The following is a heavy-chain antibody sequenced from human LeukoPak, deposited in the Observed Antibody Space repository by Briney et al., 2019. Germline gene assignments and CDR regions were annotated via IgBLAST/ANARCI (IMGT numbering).Heavy chain of an antibody. D-gene: IGHD3-22*01. CDR2: IYYSGST. J-gene: IGHJ4*02. CDR1: GGFVSSGSYY. V-gene: IGHV4-61*01. CDR3: ARGDSSGYPYFDY. Sequence: PSETLSLTCTVSGGFVSSGSYYWSWIRQPPGKGLEWIGYIYYSGSTNYNPSLKSRVTISVDTSKNQFSLKLSSVTAADTAVYYCARGDSSGYPYFDYWGQGTLVTVSS.